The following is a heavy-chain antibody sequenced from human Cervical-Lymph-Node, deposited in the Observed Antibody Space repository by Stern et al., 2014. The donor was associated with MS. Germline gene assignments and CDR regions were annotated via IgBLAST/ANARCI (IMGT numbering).Heavy chain of an antibody. Sequence: EVQLVQSGAEVKKAGESLKISCKTSGYSFTDYWIGWVRQVPGKGLEWMGIIYPRDSDTRYGPSFQGQVTISADKSISTAYLQWSSLKASDTAMYYCTRGYTSVFWGQGTLVTVSS. D-gene: IGHD2-2*02. V-gene: IGHV5-51*01. J-gene: IGHJ4*02. CDR3: TRGYTSVF. CDR1: GYSFTDYW. CDR2: IYPRDSDT.